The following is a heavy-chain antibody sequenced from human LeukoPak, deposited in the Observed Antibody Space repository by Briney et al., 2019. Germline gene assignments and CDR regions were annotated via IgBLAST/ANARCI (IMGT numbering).Heavy chain of an antibody. D-gene: IGHD2-2*01. Sequence: SPSQTLSLTCAVSGGSISSGGYSWSWIRQPPGKGLEWIGYIYHSGSTYYNPSLNSRVTISIDRSKSQFSLELTSVTAADTAVYYCTRGGGYCNSISCYFDFWGQGTLVTVSS. CDR3: TRGGGYCNSISCYFDF. CDR2: IYHSGST. V-gene: IGHV4-30-2*01. J-gene: IGHJ4*02. CDR1: GGSISSGGYS.